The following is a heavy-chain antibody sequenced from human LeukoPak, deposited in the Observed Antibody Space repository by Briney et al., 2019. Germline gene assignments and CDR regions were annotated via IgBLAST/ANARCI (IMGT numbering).Heavy chain of an antibody. Sequence: SQTLSLTCAISGDSVSSNSAAWNWIRQSPSRGLEWLGRTYYRSKWYNDYAVSVKSRITINPDTSKNQFSLQLNSVTSEDTAVYYCARIRGYGGSSPRACDFWGQGAMVTVSP. D-gene: IGHD4-23*01. V-gene: IGHV6-1*01. J-gene: IGHJ3*01. CDR3: ARIRGYGGSSPRACDF. CDR2: TYYRSKWYN. CDR1: GDSVSSNSAA.